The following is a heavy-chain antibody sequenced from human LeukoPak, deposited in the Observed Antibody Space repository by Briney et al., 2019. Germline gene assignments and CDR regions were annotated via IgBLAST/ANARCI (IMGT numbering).Heavy chain of an antibody. CDR2: ISSSGSII. Sequence: GGSLRLSYAASGFTFSSYSMNWVRQAPGKGLEWVSYISSSGSIIYYGNSVKGRFTISRDNAKNSLYLQMNSLRAEDTAVYYCARDRYSGSYPLDVWGKGTTVTVSS. D-gene: IGHD1-26*01. V-gene: IGHV3-48*04. CDR3: ARDRYSGSYPLDV. J-gene: IGHJ6*04. CDR1: GFTFSSYS.